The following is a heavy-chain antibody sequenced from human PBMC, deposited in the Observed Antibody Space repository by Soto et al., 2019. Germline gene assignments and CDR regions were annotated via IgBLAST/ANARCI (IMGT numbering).Heavy chain of an antibody. CDR2: ITGPGDKT. D-gene: IGHD3-3*01. Sequence: GGSLRLSCAAAGFTFSSYAMSWVRQAPGKGLEWVSLITGPGDKTYYADSVKGRFTVSRDNSKNTLYLQMSSLRAEDTAVYFCVKFGVVIRSDGMDVWGQGTTVTVSS. CDR1: GFTFSSYA. V-gene: IGHV3-23*01. CDR3: VKFGVVIRSDGMDV. J-gene: IGHJ6*02.